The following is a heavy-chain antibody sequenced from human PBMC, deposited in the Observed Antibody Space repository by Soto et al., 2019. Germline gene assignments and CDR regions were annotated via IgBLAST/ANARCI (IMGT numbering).Heavy chain of an antibody. CDR2: IIPILGIA. CDR3: ARDRLTSHAFDI. CDR1: GYTFTSYG. D-gene: IGHD3-16*01. J-gene: IGHJ3*02. Sequence: SVKVSCKASGYTFTSYGISWVRQAPGQGLEWMGRIIPILGIANYAQKIQGRVTITADKSTSTAYMELSSLRSEDTAVYYCARDRLTSHAFDIWGQGTMVTVSS. V-gene: IGHV1-69*04.